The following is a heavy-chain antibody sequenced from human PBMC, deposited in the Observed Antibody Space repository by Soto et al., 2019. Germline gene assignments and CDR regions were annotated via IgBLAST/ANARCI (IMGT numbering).Heavy chain of an antibody. CDR2: TYYRSKWYN. D-gene: IGHD2-8*01. J-gene: IGHJ6*02. V-gene: IGHV6-1*01. Sequence: PSQTLSLTCAISGDSVSSNSAAWNWIRQSPSRGLEWLGRTYYRSKWYNDYAVSVKSRVTINPDTSKNQFSLQLNSVTPEDTAVYYCARLVLPARYYYYGMDVWGQGTTVTVSS. CDR1: GDSVSSNSAA. CDR3: ARLVLPARYYYYGMDV.